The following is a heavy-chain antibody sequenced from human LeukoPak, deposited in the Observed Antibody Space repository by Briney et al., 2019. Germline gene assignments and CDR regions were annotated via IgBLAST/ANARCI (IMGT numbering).Heavy chain of an antibody. CDR2: IISSSSTI. CDR3: ARAQNDRGY. J-gene: IGHJ4*02. CDR1: GFTFSSYS. Sequence: GGSLRLSRAASGFTFSSYSMSWVRQAPGKGLEWVSYIISSSSTIYYADSVKGRFTISRDNAKNSLYLQMNSLRAEDTAVYYCARAQNDRGYWGQGTLVTVSS. V-gene: IGHV3-48*04. D-gene: IGHD3-22*01.